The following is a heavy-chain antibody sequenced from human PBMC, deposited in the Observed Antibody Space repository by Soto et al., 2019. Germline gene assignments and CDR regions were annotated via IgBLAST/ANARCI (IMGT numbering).Heavy chain of an antibody. CDR2: INPNSGGT. V-gene: IGHV1-2*02. D-gene: IGHD2-8*01. Sequence: QVQLVQSGAEVKKPGASVKVSCKASGYTFTGYYMHWVRQAPGQGLEWMGWINPNSGGTNYAQKFQGRVTMTRDTSISTAYMELSRLRSDDTAVYYCARDIVLMVYAMGGFDAFDIWGQGTMVTVSS. CDR1: GYTFTGYY. CDR3: ARDIVLMVYAMGGFDAFDI. J-gene: IGHJ3*02.